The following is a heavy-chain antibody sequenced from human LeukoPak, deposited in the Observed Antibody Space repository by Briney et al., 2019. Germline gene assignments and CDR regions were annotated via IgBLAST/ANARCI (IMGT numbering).Heavy chain of an antibody. Sequence: PGGSLRLSCAASGFTVSSNYMSWVRQAPGKGLEWVANIKQDGSEKYYVDSVKGRFTISRDNAKNSLYLQMNSLRAEDTAVYYCARDLNGYGYWGQGTLVTVSS. J-gene: IGHJ4*02. CDR2: IKQDGSEK. CDR3: ARDLNGYGY. D-gene: IGHD3-16*01. V-gene: IGHV3-7*01. CDR1: GFTVSSNY.